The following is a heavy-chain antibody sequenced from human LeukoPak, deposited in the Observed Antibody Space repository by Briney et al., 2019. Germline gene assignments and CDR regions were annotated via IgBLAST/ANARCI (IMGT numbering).Heavy chain of an antibody. CDR3: ARDGDDSTAPYYFDY. D-gene: IGHD7-27*01. Sequence: ASVKVSCKASGYTFTSYGMSWVRQAPGQGLEWMGWISAYNGNTNYAQKLQGRVTMTTDTSTSTAYMELRSLRSDDTAVYYCARDGDDSTAPYYFDYWGQGTLVTVSS. J-gene: IGHJ4*02. CDR2: ISAYNGNT. V-gene: IGHV1-18*01. CDR1: GYTFTSYG.